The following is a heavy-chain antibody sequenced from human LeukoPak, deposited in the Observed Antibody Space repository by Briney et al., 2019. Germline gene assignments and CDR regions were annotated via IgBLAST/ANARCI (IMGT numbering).Heavy chain of an antibody. CDR2: INHSGST. V-gene: IGHV4-34*01. Sequence: SETLSLTCAVYGGSFSGYYWSWIRQPPGKGLEWIGEINHSGSTNYSPSLKSRVTISVDTSKNQFSLKLSSVTAADTAVYHCARRGYYDSSGYVFDYWGQGTLVTVSS. J-gene: IGHJ4*02. CDR3: ARRGYYDSSGYVFDY. CDR1: GGSFSGYY. D-gene: IGHD3-22*01.